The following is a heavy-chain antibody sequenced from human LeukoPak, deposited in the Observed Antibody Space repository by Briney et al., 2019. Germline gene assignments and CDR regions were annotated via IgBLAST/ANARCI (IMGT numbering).Heavy chain of an antibody. Sequence: PGGSLRLSCAASGFTFSSYAMSWVRQAPGKGLEWVSSISGSGRSTYYADSVKGRFTISRDNSKNTLYLQMNSLRADDTAVYYCAYRDDYFDYWGQGALVTVSS. CDR2: ISGSGRST. D-gene: IGHD1-26*01. V-gene: IGHV3-23*01. CDR1: GFTFSSYA. CDR3: AYRDDYFDY. J-gene: IGHJ4*02.